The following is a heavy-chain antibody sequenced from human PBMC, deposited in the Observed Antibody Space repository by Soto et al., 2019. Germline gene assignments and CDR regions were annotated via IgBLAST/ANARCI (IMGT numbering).Heavy chain of an antibody. Sequence: PGGSLRLSCAASGFTFSSYAMSWVRQAPGKGLEWVSAISGSGGSTYYADSVKGRFTISRDNSKNTLYLQMNSPRAEDTAVYYCAKMGGLGRFGELLKPFDYWGQGTLVTVSS. CDR1: GFTFSSYA. V-gene: IGHV3-23*01. D-gene: IGHD3-10*01. CDR2: ISGSGGST. CDR3: AKMGGLGRFGELLKPFDY. J-gene: IGHJ4*02.